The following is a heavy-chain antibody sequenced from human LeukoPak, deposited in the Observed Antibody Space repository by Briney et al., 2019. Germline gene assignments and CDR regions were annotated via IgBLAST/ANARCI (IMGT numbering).Heavy chain of an antibody. CDR3: AKDTYGSGNWFDP. D-gene: IGHD3-10*01. CDR2: IWYDGSNK. V-gene: IGHV3-33*06. J-gene: IGHJ5*02. Sequence: GGSLRLSCAASGSTFSSYGMHWVRQAPGKGLEWVAVIWYDGSNKYYADSVKGRFTISRDNSKNTLYLQMNSLRAEDTAVYYCAKDTYGSGNWFDPWGQGTLVTVCS. CDR1: GSTFSSYG.